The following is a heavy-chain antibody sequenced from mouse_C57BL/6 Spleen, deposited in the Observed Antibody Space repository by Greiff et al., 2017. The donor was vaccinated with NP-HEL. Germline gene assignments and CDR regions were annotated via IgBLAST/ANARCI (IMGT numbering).Heavy chain of an antibody. CDR2: LSSGSSTI. J-gene: IGHJ4*01. V-gene: IGHV5-17*01. CDR1: GFTFSDYG. CDR3: ARSPGFPYYYAMDY. Sequence: VKLVESGGGLVKPGGSLKLSCAASGFTFSDYGLHWVRQAPETGLEWVAYLSSGSSTIYYADPVKGRFTISRDNAKNTLFLQMTSLRAEDTAMYYCARSPGFPYYYAMDYWGQGTSVTVSS.